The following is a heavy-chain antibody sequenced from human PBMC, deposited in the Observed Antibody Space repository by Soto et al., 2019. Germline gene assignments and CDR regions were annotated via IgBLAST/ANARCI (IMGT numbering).Heavy chain of an antibody. Sequence: QPGGSLRLSCAASGFTFSTYATSWVRQAPGRGLEWVSAISSGGTNTYYADSVKGRFTISRDNSKNTLYLQMNSLRAEDTAVYYCVFRVGRDYWGQGTLVTVSS. CDR3: VFRVGRDY. CDR1: GFTFSTYA. D-gene: IGHD1-26*01. V-gene: IGHV3-23*01. CDR2: ISSGGTNT. J-gene: IGHJ4*02.